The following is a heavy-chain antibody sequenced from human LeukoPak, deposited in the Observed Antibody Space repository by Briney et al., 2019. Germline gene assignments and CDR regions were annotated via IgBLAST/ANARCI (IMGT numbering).Heavy chain of an antibody. CDR1: GYTFTGYY. Sequence: VKVSXXAXGYTFTGYYMHWVRQAPGQGLEWMGWMNPNSGDAKYAQKFQGRVTMTRDTYIDTDYMEVSRLRYDDTAVYYCARGYSRYFQHWGQGTLVTVSS. CDR3: ARGYSRYFQH. V-gene: IGHV1-2*02. D-gene: IGHD2-15*01. CDR2: MNPNSGDA. J-gene: IGHJ1*01.